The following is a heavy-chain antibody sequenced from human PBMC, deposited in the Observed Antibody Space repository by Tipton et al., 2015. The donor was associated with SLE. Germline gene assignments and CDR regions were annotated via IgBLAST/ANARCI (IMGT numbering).Heavy chain of an antibody. J-gene: IGHJ4*02. V-gene: IGHV4-31*03. CDR2: ISYSGST. CDR3: ARDVGGYNTGWFPYYFDY. Sequence: PGLVKPSETLSLSCTVSGGSISSGGYYWSWIRQSPGKGLEWIGYISYSGSTNYNSSLKSRLTISVDTSKNQFSLKLSSVTAADTAVYYCARDVGGYNTGWFPYYFDYWGQGTLVTVSS. CDR1: GGSISSGGYY. D-gene: IGHD2-8*02.